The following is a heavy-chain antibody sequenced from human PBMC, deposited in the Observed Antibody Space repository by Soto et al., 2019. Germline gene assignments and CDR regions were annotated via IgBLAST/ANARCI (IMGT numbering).Heavy chain of an antibody. CDR2: ISYDGNNQ. D-gene: IGHD6-6*01. CDR1: GFTFSNSA. Sequence: QVQLVESGGGVVQPGRSLRLSCAASGFTFSNSAMHWVRQAPGKGLEWVALISYDGNNQYYADSVKGRFTLSRDNSKNTLYLPMNSLRAEDTAVYYCAKVKTRRAARPPCDPWGQGTLVTVSS. V-gene: IGHV3-30*18. CDR3: AKVKTRRAARPPCDP. J-gene: IGHJ5*02.